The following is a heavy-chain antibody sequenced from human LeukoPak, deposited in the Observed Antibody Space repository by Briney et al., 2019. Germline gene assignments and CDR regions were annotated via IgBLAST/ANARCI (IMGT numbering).Heavy chain of an antibody. Sequence: ASVKVSCKASGYTFRTYGINWVRQAPGQGLEWMGWISAYNGNTNYAQKLQGRVTMTTDTSTSTAYMELRSLRSDDTAVYCCTRDAYSTSSSGFDPWGQGTLVTVSS. J-gene: IGHJ5*02. CDR1: GYTFRTYG. V-gene: IGHV1-18*01. D-gene: IGHD6-6*01. CDR2: ISAYNGNT. CDR3: TRDAYSTSSSGFDP.